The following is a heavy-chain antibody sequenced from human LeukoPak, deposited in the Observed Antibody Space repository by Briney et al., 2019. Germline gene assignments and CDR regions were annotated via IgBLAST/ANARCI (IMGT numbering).Heavy chain of an antibody. D-gene: IGHD3-10*01. J-gene: IGHJ4*02. CDR1: GFTFSDYY. CDR2: ISFSTTYT. V-gene: IGHV3-11*06. CDR3: ASLYYYGSGRGIDY. Sequence: PGGSLRLSCAASGFTFSDYYMSWLRQTPGKGLEWISYISFSTTYTYYADSVKGRFTISRDNSKNTLYLQMNSLRAEDTAVYYCASLYYYGSGRGIDYWGQGTLVTVSS.